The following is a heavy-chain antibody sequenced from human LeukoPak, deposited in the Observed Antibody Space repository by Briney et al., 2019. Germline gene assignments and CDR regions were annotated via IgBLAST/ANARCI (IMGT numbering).Heavy chain of an antibody. Sequence: SGGSLRLSCAASGVTFSNYWMHWVRQAPGKGLVWVSRINSDGSTTTYADSVEGRFTISRDNAKNSLYLQMNSLRAEDTAVYYCARDADWLLDYWGQGTLVTVSS. CDR1: GVTFSNYW. CDR3: ARDADWLLDY. D-gene: IGHD3/OR15-3a*01. J-gene: IGHJ4*02. CDR2: INSDGSTT. V-gene: IGHV3-74*01.